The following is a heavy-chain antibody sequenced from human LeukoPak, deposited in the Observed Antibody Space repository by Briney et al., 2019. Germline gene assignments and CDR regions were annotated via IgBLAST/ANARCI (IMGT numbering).Heavy chain of an antibody. CDR2: ISGIVSGT. V-gene: IGHV3-23*01. CDR3: AKDGGDEYNLNYFDK. D-gene: IGHD5-24*01. Sequence: GGSLRLSCAASGFTFSNYGMSWVRQAPGKGLEWVSSISGIVSGTYYADSLKGPFTLSRDNSKNTLFLQMNSLRADDPAVYSCAKDGGDEYNLNYFDKWGQGTLVTVSS. CDR1: GFTFSNYG. J-gene: IGHJ4*02.